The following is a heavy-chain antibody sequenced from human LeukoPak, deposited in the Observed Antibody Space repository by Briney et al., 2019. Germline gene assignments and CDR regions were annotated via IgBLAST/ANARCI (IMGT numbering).Heavy chain of an antibody. J-gene: IGHJ6*04. CDR1: EFTFSSYW. CDR2: IKQDGSER. Sequence: GGSLRLSCAASEFTFSSYWMSWVRQAPGKGLEWVANIKQDGSERSYVDSVKGRFTISRDNAKNSLYLQMNSLRAEDTAVYYCAELGITMIGGVWGKGTTVTISS. CDR3: AELGITMIGGV. V-gene: IGHV3-7*01. D-gene: IGHD3-10*02.